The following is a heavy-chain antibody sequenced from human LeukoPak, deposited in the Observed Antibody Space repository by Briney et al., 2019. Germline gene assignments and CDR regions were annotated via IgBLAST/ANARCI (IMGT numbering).Heavy chain of an antibody. CDR3: ARSITGTRSKFDY. J-gene: IGHJ4*02. D-gene: IGHD1/OR15-1a*01. CDR1: GGSISSYF. CDR2: MSNSGST. V-gene: IGHV4-4*08. Sequence: SETLSLTCTVSGGSISSYFWSWIRQPPGKGLEWIGYMSNSGSTNYNPSLKSRVTVSVDTSKNQFSLKLSSVTAADTAVYYCARSITGTRSKFDYWGQGTLVTVSS.